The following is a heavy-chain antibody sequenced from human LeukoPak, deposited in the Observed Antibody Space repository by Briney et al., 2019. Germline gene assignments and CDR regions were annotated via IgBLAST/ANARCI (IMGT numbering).Heavy chain of an antibody. J-gene: IGHJ4*02. CDR3: ARVDSSGYDD. CDR2: IDRNGDST. CDR1: GFTFDDYG. Sequence: GGSLRLSCAASGFTFDDYGMSWVRQAPGKGLEWVSGIDRNGDSTGYADSVEGRFTISRDNSKNTLYLQMNSLRAEDTAVYYCARVDSSGYDDWGQGTLVTVSS. V-gene: IGHV3-20*04. D-gene: IGHD3-22*01.